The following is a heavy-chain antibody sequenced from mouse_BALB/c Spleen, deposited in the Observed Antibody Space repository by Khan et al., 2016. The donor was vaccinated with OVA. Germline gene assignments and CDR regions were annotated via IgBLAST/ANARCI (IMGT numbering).Heavy chain of an antibody. CDR3: ARYYGNYGWYFDV. Sequence: VQLQQSGPAMVAPSQSLSITCTVSGFSLTSYGVHWVRQPPGKGLEWLGVIWAGGSPNYNSALMSRLSISKDNSKSQVFLKMNSLQTDDTAMYYCARYYGNYGWYFDVWGAGTTVTVSS. V-gene: IGHV2-9*02. CDR1: GFSLTSYG. CDR2: IWAGGSP. J-gene: IGHJ1*01. D-gene: IGHD2-1*01.